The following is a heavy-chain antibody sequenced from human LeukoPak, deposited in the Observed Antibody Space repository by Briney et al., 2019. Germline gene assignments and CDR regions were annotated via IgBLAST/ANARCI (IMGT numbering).Heavy chain of an antibody. CDR3: ARDRYCSGGSCDDAFDI. J-gene: IGHJ3*02. Sequence: GGSLRLSCAASGFTFDDYGMRWVRPAPGKGLDWVSGINWNGGSTGYADSVKGRFTISRDNAKNSLYLQMNSLRAEDTALYHCARDRYCSGGSCDDAFDIWGQGTMVTVSS. D-gene: IGHD2-15*01. V-gene: IGHV3-20*01. CDR2: INWNGGST. CDR1: GFTFDDYG.